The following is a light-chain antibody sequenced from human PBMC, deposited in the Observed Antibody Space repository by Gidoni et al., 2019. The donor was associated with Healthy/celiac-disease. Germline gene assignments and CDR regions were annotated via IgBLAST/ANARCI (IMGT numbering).Light chain of an antibody. CDR2: DAS. CDR3: QQRSNWHPWT. J-gene: IGKJ1*01. Sequence: EIVFTQSPATLSLSPGERATLSCRASQSVSSYLAWYQQKPGQAPRLIIYDASNRATGIPARLSGSGYGTDFTLTIRSLEHEDFAVYYCQQRSNWHPWTFGQGTKVEIK. CDR1: QSVSSY. V-gene: IGKV3-11*01.